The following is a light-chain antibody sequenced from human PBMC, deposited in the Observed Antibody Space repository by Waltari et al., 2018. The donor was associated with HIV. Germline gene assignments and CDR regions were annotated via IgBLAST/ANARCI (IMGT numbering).Light chain of an antibody. J-gene: IGLJ2*01. Sequence: QSALTQPPSASGSPGPSVTFSCTGTSRDVGAYNFVSWYQQHPGQAPKLLIYGVNQRPSGVPDRFSGSKSGNTASLTVSGLQADDEADYYCSSYAGPNHLLFGGGTRLTVL. CDR1: SRDVGAYNF. V-gene: IGLV2-8*01. CDR3: SSYAGPNHLL. CDR2: GVN.